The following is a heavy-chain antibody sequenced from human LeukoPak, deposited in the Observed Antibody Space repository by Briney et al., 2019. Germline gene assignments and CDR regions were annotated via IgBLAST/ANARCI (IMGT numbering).Heavy chain of an antibody. CDR2: IKQDGSET. Sequence: GGSLRLSCAASGFTFRSYWMTWVRQYPGKGLEWVANIKQDGSETYYADSVKGRFTISRDNAKRSLYLQMDSLRAEDTAVYYCARDGELGSPADAFDIWGQGTMVTVSS. CDR1: GFTFRSYW. D-gene: IGHD1-26*01. CDR3: ARDGELGSPADAFDI. V-gene: IGHV3-7*01. J-gene: IGHJ3*02.